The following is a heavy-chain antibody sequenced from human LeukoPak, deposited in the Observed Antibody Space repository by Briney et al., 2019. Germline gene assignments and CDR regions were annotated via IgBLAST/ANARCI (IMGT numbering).Heavy chain of an antibody. CDR3: AKDDYSNPGGWFDP. J-gene: IGHJ5*02. CDR1: GFTFDDYA. D-gene: IGHD4-11*01. V-gene: IGHV3-9*01. CDR2: ISWNSGSI. Sequence: GGSLRLSCAASGFTFDDYAMHWVRQAPGKGLEWVSGISWNSGSIGYADSVKGRFTISRDNAKNSLYLQMNSLRAEDTALYYCAKDDYSNPGGWFDPLGPGNPGHRLL.